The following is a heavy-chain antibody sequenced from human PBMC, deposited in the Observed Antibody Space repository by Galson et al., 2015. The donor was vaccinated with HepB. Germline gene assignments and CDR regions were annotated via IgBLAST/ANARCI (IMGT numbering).Heavy chain of an antibody. D-gene: IGHD3-22*01. Sequence: SVKVSCKASGYTFTSYYMHWVRQAPGQGLEWMGIINPSGGSTSYAQRFQGRVTMTRDTSTSTVYMELSSLRSEDTAVYYCARDLPYYYDSSGYSHFDYWGQGTLVTVSS. CDR3: ARDLPYYYDSSGYSHFDY. CDR1: GYTFTSYY. CDR2: INPSGGST. V-gene: IGHV1-46*01. J-gene: IGHJ4*02.